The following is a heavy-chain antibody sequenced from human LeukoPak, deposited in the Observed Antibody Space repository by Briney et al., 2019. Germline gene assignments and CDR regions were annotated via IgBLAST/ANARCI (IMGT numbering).Heavy chain of an antibody. D-gene: IGHD3-3*01. Sequence: PGGSLRLSCAASGFTFSSYWMSWVRQAPGKGLEWVANIKQDGSEKYYVDSVKGRFTISRDNAKNSLYLQMNSLRAEDTAVYYCARDGGFGFWSGYYVPEGAFDIWGQGTMVTVYS. CDR2: IKQDGSEK. V-gene: IGHV3-7*01. CDR1: GFTFSSYW. CDR3: ARDGGFGFWSGYYVPEGAFDI. J-gene: IGHJ3*02.